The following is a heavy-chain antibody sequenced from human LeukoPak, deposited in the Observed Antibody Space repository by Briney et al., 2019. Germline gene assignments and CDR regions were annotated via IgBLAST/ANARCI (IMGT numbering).Heavy chain of an antibody. V-gene: IGHV4-34*01. J-gene: IGHJ4*02. Sequence: SETLSLTCAVYGGSFSGYYWSWIRQPPGKGLEWIGEINHSGSTNYNPSLKSRVTISVDTSKNQFSLKLSSVTAADTAVYYCARHRYSSGWYHDYWGQGTLVTVSS. CDR2: INHSGST. D-gene: IGHD6-19*01. CDR3: ARHRYSSGWYHDY. CDR1: GGSFSGYY.